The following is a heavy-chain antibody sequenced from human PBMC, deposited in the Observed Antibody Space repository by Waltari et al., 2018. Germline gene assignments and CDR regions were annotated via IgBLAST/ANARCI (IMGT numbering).Heavy chain of an antibody. CDR3: VRSFDFWSGTYYFDL. Sequence: QVQLQESGPGLVRPSETLPLTCTVSLTSISSSRYCWGWIRQPPGKGLEWIGSKYYTGSTNYNPSLKSRATISVDTSKGQFYLKLSSVTAADTAVYYCVRSFDFWSGTYYFDLWGQGTLVTVSS. J-gene: IGHJ4*02. CDR2: KYYTGST. D-gene: IGHD3-3*01. V-gene: IGHV4-39*01. CDR1: LTSISSSRYC.